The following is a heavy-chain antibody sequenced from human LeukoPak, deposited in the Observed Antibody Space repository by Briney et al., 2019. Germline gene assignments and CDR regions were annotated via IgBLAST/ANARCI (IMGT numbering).Heavy chain of an antibody. CDR1: GFTFDDYA. CDR3: VKDRYYDSSGSPFDY. D-gene: IGHD3-22*01. J-gene: IGHJ4*02. V-gene: IGHV3-9*01. Sequence: PGGSLRLSCAASGFTFDDYAMHWVRHAPGKGLEWVSGINWNSGSRGYADSVKGRFTISRDNAKNSLYLQMNSLRAEDTAFYYCVKDRYYDSSGSPFDYWGQGTLVTVSS. CDR2: INWNSGSR.